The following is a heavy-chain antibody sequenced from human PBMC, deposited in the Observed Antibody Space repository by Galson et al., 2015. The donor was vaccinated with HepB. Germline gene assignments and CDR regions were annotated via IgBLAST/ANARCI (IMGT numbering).Heavy chain of an antibody. V-gene: IGHV3-30*02. CDR3: AKDQGGYFPPFDY. CDR2: IRYDGSNK. Sequence: SLRLSCAASGFTFSSYGMHWVRQAPGKGLEWVAFIRYDGSNKYYADSVKGRFTISRDNSKNTLYLQMNSLRAEDTAAYYCAKDQGGYFPPFDYWGQGTLVTVSS. J-gene: IGHJ4*02. CDR1: GFTFSSYG. D-gene: IGHD1-26*01.